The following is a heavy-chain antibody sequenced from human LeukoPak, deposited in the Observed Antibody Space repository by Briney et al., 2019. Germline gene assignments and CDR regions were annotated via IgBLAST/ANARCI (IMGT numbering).Heavy chain of an antibody. V-gene: IGHV4-34*01. Sequence: SETLSLTCAVYGGSFSGYYWSWIRQPPGKGLEWIGEINHSGSTNYNPSLESRVTISVDTSKNQFSLKLSSVTAADTAVYYCARDRSSGWYWFDPWGQGTLVTVSS. CDR3: ARDRSSGWYWFDP. CDR1: GGSFSGYY. J-gene: IGHJ5*02. CDR2: INHSGST. D-gene: IGHD6-19*01.